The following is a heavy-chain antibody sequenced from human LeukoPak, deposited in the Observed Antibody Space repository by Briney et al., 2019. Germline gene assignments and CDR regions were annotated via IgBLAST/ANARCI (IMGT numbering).Heavy chain of an antibody. V-gene: IGHV3-23*01. CDR3: GKTTTGYSSGQKPAWPVDY. CDR2: IFGSGGSA. D-gene: IGHD6-19*01. J-gene: IGHJ4*02. CDR1: GFTFGSYA. Sequence: PGGSLRLSCEASGFTFGSYAMYWVRQAPGQGLEWVAGIFGSGGSAHYADSAKGRFTISRDNSKNTVYLQINSLRAEDTAVYYCGKTTTGYSSGQKPAWPVDYWGQGTLVTVS.